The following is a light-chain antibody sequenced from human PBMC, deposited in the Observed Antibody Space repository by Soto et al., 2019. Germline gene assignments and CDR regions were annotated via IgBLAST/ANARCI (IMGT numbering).Light chain of an antibody. CDR2: GAS. CDR1: QSVSSN. V-gene: IGKV3-15*01. Sequence: EIVLTQSPATLSVSPGERATLSCRASQSVSSNLAWYQQKPGQAPRLLINGASTRATGIAARFSGSGSGTEFTLTISSLQSEEFAVYYCQQYNNWPLTFGQGTRLEIK. J-gene: IGKJ5*01. CDR3: QQYNNWPLT.